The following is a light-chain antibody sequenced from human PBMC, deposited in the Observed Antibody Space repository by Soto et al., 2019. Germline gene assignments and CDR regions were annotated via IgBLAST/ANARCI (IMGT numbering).Light chain of an antibody. Sequence: QSVLTQPPSASGTPGQRVTISCSGSGSSIGTNTVNWYRQLPGTAPKLLIYGNNQRPSGVPDRFSGSKSGTSASLVIRGLQSEDEAEYYCAAWDGSLNNVLFGGGTKLTVL. V-gene: IGLV1-44*01. CDR3: AAWDGSLNNVL. CDR1: GSSIGTNT. J-gene: IGLJ2*01. CDR2: GNN.